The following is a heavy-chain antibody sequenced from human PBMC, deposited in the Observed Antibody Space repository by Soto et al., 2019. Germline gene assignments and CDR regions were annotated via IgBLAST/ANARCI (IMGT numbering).Heavy chain of an antibody. CDR3: VRDLDWSLDY. CDR2: IKPDGSEK. V-gene: IGHV3-7*04. J-gene: IGHJ4*02. CDR1: GFTFSRFW. D-gene: IGHD1-1*01. Sequence: GGSLRLSCAASGFTFSRFWMTWVRQAPGKGLEWVANIKPDGSEKYYVDSVKGRFTISRDNAKNSLYLEMNSLRAEDTAVYYCVRDLDWSLDYWGQGTLVTSPQ.